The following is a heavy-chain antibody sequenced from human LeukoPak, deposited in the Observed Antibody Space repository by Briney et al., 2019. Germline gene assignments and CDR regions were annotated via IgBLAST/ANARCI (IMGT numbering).Heavy chain of an antibody. CDR1: GGTFSSYV. CDR3: AREPEPAITMVRGEVFDI. J-gene: IGHJ3*02. D-gene: IGHD3-10*01. Sequence: ASVKVSCKASGGTFSSYVISWVRQAPGQGLEWMGGITPGFGAANYAQKFQGTVTITADVSATTVYMVLNSLRSEDTAVYYCAREPEPAITMVRGEVFDIWGQGTMVIVSS. V-gene: IGHV1-69*13. CDR2: ITPGFGAA.